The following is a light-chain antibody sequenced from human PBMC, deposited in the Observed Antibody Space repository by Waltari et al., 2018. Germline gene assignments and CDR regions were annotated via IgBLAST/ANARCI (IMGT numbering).Light chain of an antibody. CDR2: NNI. V-gene: IGLV1-40*01. CDR1: SSTLGAGHA. Sequence: QSVLTQPPSVSGAPGQRVTIPCTGRSSTLGAGHAVHSHQQLPGRAPRLLISNNINRPSGVPDRISGSNSGTSASLVITGLQAEDEAEFYCQSYDDSLSGYVFGGGTKLTVL. CDR3: QSYDDSLSGYV. J-gene: IGLJ3*02.